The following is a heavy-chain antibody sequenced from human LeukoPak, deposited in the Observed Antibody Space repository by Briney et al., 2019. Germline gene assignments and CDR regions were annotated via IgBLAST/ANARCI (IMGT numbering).Heavy chain of an antibody. CDR1: GGSFSGYY. J-gene: IGHJ4*02. V-gene: IGHV4-34*01. Sequence: NPSETLSLTCAVYGGSFSGYYWSWIRQPPGKGLEWIGEINHSGSTNYNPSLKSRDTISVDTSKNQFSLKLSSVTAADTAVYYCARALGGYSYGYSSLGYWGQGTLVTVSS. CDR2: INHSGST. D-gene: IGHD5-18*01. CDR3: ARALGGYSYGYSSLGY.